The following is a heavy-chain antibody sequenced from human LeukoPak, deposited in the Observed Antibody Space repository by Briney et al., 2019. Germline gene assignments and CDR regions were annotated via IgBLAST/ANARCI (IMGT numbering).Heavy chain of an antibody. D-gene: IGHD4-17*01. CDR2: ISYDGSNK. CDR1: GFTFGSYA. CDR3: ARDPGPYGDYGMDV. V-gene: IGHV3-30-3*01. Sequence: GRSLRLSCAASGFTFGSYAMHWVRQAPGKGLEWVAVISYDGSNKYYADSVKGRFTISRDNSKNTLYLQMNSLRAEDTAVYYCARDPGPYGDYGMDVWGQGTTVTVSS. J-gene: IGHJ6*02.